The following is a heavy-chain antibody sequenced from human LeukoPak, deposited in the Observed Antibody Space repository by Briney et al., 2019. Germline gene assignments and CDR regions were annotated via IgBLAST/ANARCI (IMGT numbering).Heavy chain of an antibody. V-gene: IGHV3-21*01. Sequence: PGGSLRLSCAASGFTFDDYGMSCVRHAPGKGLEWVSSISRSRSYIYYADSVKGRFTISRDNAKNSLYLQMNSLRAEDTAVYYCARQGASTYYDFWSGYEMDYWGQGTLVTVSS. J-gene: IGHJ4*02. D-gene: IGHD3-3*01. CDR2: ISRSRSYI. CDR1: GFTFDDYG. CDR3: ARQGASTYYDFWSGYEMDY.